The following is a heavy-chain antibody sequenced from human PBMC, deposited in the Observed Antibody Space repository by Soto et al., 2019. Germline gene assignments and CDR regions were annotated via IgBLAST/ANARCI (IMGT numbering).Heavy chain of an antibody. CDR2: VYWNDDK. J-gene: IGHJ3*02. Sequence: SGPTLVNPTQTLTLTCTLSGISLSTSGVGLGWIRQTPGKALEWLALVYWNDDKHYSPSLKSRLTITKDTSKNQAILTMTNMDPVDTATYYCARGRATLPVFAFDIWGQGTVVTVSS. D-gene: IGHD1-1*01. V-gene: IGHV2-5*01. CDR3: ARGRATLPVFAFDI. CDR1: GISLSTSGVG.